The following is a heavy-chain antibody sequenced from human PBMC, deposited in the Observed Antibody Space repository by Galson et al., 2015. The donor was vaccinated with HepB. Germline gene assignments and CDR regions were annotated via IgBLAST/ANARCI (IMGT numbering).Heavy chain of an antibody. CDR3: ARGRSYAVFDY. V-gene: IGHV3-7*03. CDR2: INQDGSEK. J-gene: IGHJ4*02. CDR1: GFTFSSYW. D-gene: IGHD3-16*01. Sequence: SLRLSCAASGFTFSSYWMSWVRQAPGKGLEWVANINQDGSEKYYVDSVKGRLTISRDNAKNSLYLQMNSLRAGDTAVYYCARGRSYAVFDYWGQGTLVTVSS.